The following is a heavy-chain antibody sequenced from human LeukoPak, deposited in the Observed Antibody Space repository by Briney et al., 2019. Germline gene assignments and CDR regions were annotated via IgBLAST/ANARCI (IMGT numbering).Heavy chain of an antibody. CDR3: ARDNFYSYGPYYYYYYMDV. Sequence: SVKVSCKASGGTFSSYAISWVRQAPGQGLEWMGGIIPIFGTANYAQKFQGRVTITADESTSTAYMELSSLRSEDTAVYYCARDNFYSYGPYYYYYYMDVWGKGTTVTVSS. CDR1: GGTFSSYA. D-gene: IGHD5-18*01. V-gene: IGHV1-69*13. CDR2: IIPIFGTA. J-gene: IGHJ6*03.